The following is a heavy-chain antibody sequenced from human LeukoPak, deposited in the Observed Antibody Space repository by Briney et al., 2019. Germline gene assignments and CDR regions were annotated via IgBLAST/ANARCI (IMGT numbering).Heavy chain of an antibody. V-gene: IGHV1-18*04. CDR1: GYTFTNYG. D-gene: IGHD6-25*01. CDR3: AGAPPFPATIAAAAPLDY. J-gene: IGHJ4*02. CDR2: ISAYNGNT. Sequence: ASVKVSCEASGYTFTNYGISWVRQAPGQGLQWMGWISAYNGNTNYARRLQGRVTMTTDTSTSTAYMELRSLRSDDTAIYYCAGAPPFPATIAAAAPLDYWGQGTLVTVSS.